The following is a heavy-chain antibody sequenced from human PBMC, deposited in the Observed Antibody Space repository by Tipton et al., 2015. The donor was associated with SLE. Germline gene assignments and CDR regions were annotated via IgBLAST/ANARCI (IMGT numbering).Heavy chain of an antibody. V-gene: IGHV3-48*03. CDR3: ARGLAYCGGDCYSPFDY. D-gene: IGHD2-21*01. CDR2: ISSSGSTI. Sequence: SLRLSYAASGFTFSSYEMNWVRQAPGKGLEWVSYISSSGSTIYYADSVKGRFTISRDNAKNSLYLQMNSLRAEDTAVYYCARGLAYCGGDCYSPFDYWGQGTLVTVSS. J-gene: IGHJ4*02. CDR1: GFTFSSYE.